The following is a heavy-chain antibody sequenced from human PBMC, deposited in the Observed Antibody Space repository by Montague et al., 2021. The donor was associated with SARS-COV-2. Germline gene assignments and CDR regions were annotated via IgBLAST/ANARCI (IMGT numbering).Heavy chain of an antibody. CDR1: GGSISSSNYY. CDR2: IYYSGST. CDR3: AREGFSCGYYET. J-gene: IGHJ5*02. V-gene: IGHV4-39*02. D-gene: IGHD3-22*01. Sequence: SETLSLTCSVSGGSISSSNYYWGWIRQPPGKGLEWIGSIYYSGSTYYNPSLKSRVAISVDTSKNQFSLILRSMTAADTAVFYCAREGFSCGYYETWGQGTLVTVSS.